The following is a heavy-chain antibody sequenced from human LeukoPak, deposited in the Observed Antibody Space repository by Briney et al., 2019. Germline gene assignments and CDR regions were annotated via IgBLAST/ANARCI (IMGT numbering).Heavy chain of an antibody. CDR3: ARGLYNNYYYYMDV. V-gene: IGHV4-4*07. Sequence: SETLSLTCTVSGASISNYYWSWIRQPAGKGLEWIGRIYTSGSTNYNPSLKSRVTMSVDTSKNQFSLKLSSVTAADTAVYYCARGLYNNYYYYMDVWGKGTTVTVSS. D-gene: IGHD2-2*02. CDR2: IYTSGST. CDR1: GASISNYY. J-gene: IGHJ6*03.